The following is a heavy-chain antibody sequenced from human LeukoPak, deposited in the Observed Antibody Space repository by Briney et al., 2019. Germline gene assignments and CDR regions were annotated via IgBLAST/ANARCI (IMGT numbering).Heavy chain of an antibody. CDR1: GDSISSGDYY. Sequence: SQTLSLTCTVSGDSISSGDYYWSWIRQPPGKGLEWIGYIYYSGSTNYNPSLKSRVTISVDTSKNQFSLKLTSVTAADTAVYYCAREGAGTNYYYYYGMDVWGQGTTVTVSS. CDR3: AREGAGTNYYYYYGMDV. CDR2: IYYSGST. V-gene: IGHV4-61*08. J-gene: IGHJ6*02. D-gene: IGHD1-1*01.